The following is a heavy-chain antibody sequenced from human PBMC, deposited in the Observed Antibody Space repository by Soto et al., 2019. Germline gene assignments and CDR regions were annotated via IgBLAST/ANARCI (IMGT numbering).Heavy chain of an antibody. CDR3: ARMPIQLWSPRYYYGMDV. D-gene: IGHD5-18*01. J-gene: IGHJ6*02. CDR1: GFSLTTSGVG. Sequence: SGPTLVNPTQTLTLTCTFSGFSLTTSGVGVGWIRQPPGKALEWLAIIYWDDDKRYSPSLKSRLTITKDTSKNQVVLTMTNMDPVDTATYYCARMPIQLWSPRYYYGMDVWGQGTTVTVS. V-gene: IGHV2-5*02. CDR2: IYWDDDK.